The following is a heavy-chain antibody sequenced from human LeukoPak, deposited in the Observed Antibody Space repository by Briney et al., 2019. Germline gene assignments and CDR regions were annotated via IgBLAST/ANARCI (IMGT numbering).Heavy chain of an antibody. CDR3: ARAYSSWGYYYMDV. CDR2: IYHSGST. Sequence: PSGTLSLTCAVSGGSISSSNWWSWVRQPPGKGLEWIGEIYHSGSTNYNPSLKSRVTISVDTSKNQFSLKLSSVTAADTAVYYCARAYSSWGYYYMDVWGTGTTVTISS. J-gene: IGHJ6*03. CDR1: GGSISSSNW. V-gene: IGHV4-4*02. D-gene: IGHD6-13*01.